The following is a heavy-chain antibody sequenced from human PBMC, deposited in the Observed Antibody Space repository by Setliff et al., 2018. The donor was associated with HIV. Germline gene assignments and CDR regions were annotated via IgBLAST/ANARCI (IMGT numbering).Heavy chain of an antibody. Sequence: ASVKVSCKASGYTFTGYYMHWVRQAPGQGLEWMGRINPNSGGTNYAQKFQGRVTITADESTNTAYMELSSLRSGDTAVYYCARETAPAHYYGSGSYRLHAFDVWGQGTMVTVSS. CDR2: INPNSGGT. D-gene: IGHD3-10*01. J-gene: IGHJ3*01. CDR1: GYTFTGYY. CDR3: ARETAPAHYYGSGSYRLHAFDV. V-gene: IGHV1-2*06.